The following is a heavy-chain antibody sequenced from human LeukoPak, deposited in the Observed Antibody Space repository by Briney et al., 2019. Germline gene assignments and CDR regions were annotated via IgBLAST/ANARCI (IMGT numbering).Heavy chain of an antibody. D-gene: IGHD5-18*01. CDR2: IYTSGST. CDR3: ARDSRYTYGYSYYYYYMDV. J-gene: IGHJ6*03. Sequence: PSETLSLTCTVSGGSVNYYHWSWIRQPAGKGLEWIGRIYTSGSTNYNPSLESRVTMSVDTSKNQFSLNLSSMTAADTAVYYCARDSRYTYGYSYYYYYMDVWGKGTTVTISS. CDR1: GGSVNYYH. V-gene: IGHV4-4*07.